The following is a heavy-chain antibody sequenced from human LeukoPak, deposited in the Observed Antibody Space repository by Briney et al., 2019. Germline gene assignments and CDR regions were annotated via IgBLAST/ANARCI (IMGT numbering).Heavy chain of an antibody. CDR2: ISGSGFTT. V-gene: IGHV3-23*01. J-gene: IGHJ4*02. CDR1: GFTFSSYA. D-gene: IGHD3-16*02. CDR3: AKSSNHYRPFDD. Sequence: GGSLRLSCAASGFTFSSYAMSWVRQAPGKGLEWVSGISGSGFTTYYAGSVKGRFTISRGNSQNTLYVQMNSLRAEDTAVYYCAKSSNHYRPFDDWGQGTLVTVSS.